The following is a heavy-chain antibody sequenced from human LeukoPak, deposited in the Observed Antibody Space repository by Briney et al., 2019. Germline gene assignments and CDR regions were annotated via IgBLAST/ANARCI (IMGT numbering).Heavy chain of an antibody. CDR2: IYSGGTT. CDR3: ATSLYSGTKLDY. V-gene: IGHV3-53*01. Sequence: QPGGSLRLSCAASGFTVSTNYMSWVRQAPGKGLEWVSLIYSGGTTYYADSVKGRFTISRDRAKNTLYLQMNGLRADDTAVYYCATSLYSGTKLDYWGQGTLVTVSS. D-gene: IGHD1-26*01. CDR1: GFTVSTNY. J-gene: IGHJ4*02.